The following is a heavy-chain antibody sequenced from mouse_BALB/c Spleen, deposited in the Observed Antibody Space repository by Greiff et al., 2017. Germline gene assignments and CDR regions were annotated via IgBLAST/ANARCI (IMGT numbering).Heavy chain of an antibody. CDR2: IYPGSGST. Sequence: QVQLQQPGAELVKPGASVKMSCKASGYTFTDYVISWVKQRTGQGLEWIGEIYPGSGSTYYNEKFKGKATLTADKSSNTAYMQLSSLTSEDSAVYFCARSYGSSYRWYFDVWGAGTTVTVSS. J-gene: IGHJ1*01. CDR1: GYTFTDYV. CDR3: ARSYGSSYRWYFDV. V-gene: IGHV1-77*01. D-gene: IGHD1-1*01.